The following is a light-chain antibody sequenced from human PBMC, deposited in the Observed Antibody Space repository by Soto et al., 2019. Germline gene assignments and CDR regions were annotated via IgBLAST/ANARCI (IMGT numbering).Light chain of an antibody. CDR1: QSVSSAY. CDR3: QQYGSSSTWT. Sequence: EIVLTQSPGTLSLSPGERATLSCRASQSVSSAYLAWYQHKPGQPPTLLIYAASSRVTGIPDRFSGSGSGTDFTLTISRLEPEDFAVYYCQQYGSSSTWTFGQATKLAIK. CDR2: AAS. V-gene: IGKV3-20*01. J-gene: IGKJ1*01.